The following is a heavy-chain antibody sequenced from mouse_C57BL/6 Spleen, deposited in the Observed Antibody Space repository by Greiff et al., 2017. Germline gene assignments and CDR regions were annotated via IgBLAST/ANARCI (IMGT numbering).Heavy chain of an antibody. CDR1: GFTFSNYW. Sequence: EVQLQESGGGLVQPGGSMKLSCVASGFTFSNYWMNWVRQSPETGLEWVAQIRLKSDNYATHYAESVKGRFTISRDDSKSSVYLQMNNLRAEDTGIYYCTGGGGDYWGQGTSVTVSS. CDR3: TGGGGDY. CDR2: IRLKSDNYAT. J-gene: IGHJ4*01. V-gene: IGHV6-3*01.